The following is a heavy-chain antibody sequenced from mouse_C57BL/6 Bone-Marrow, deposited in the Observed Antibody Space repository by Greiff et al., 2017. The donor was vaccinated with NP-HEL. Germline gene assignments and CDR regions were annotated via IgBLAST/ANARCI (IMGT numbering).Heavy chain of an antibody. V-gene: IGHV1-59*01. Sequence: QVQLQQPGAELVRPGTSVKLSCKASGYTFTSYWMHWVKRRPDQGLEWIGVIDPSDSYTNYNQKFKGRATLTVDTSSSTAYMQLSSLTSEDSAVYYCARKGNGYPYAMDYWGQGTSVTVSS. D-gene: IGHD2-2*01. J-gene: IGHJ4*01. CDR3: ARKGNGYPYAMDY. CDR1: GYTFTSYW. CDR2: IDPSDSYT.